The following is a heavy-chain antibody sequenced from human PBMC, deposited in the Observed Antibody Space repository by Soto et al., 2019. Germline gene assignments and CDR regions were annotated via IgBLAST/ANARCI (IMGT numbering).Heavy chain of an antibody. D-gene: IGHD3-3*01. CDR3: ARDVTDFWSGHEGMHV. V-gene: IGHV4-31*03. J-gene: IGHJ6*04. CDR2: IYYSGST. Sequence: SETLSLTCTVSGGSISNGGYYWTWIRQHPGKGLEWIGYIYYSGSTYYNPSLKSRVTISVDTSKNQFSLKLTSVTASDTAVYYCARDVTDFWSGHEGMHVWGKGTTVTVS. CDR1: GGSISNGGYY.